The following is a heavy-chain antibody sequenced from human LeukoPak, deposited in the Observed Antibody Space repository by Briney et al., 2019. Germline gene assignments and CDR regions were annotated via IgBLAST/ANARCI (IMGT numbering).Heavy chain of an antibody. D-gene: IGHD6-19*01. Sequence: SETLSLTCAVYGGSFSGYYWSWIRQPPGKGLEWIGEINHSGSTNHNPSLKSRVTISVDTSKNQFSLKLSSVTAADTAVYYCARGSPASGWYVGYYYYGMDVWGQGTTVTVSS. J-gene: IGHJ6*02. V-gene: IGHV4-34*01. CDR1: GGSFSGYY. CDR2: INHSGST. CDR3: ARGSPASGWYVGYYYYGMDV.